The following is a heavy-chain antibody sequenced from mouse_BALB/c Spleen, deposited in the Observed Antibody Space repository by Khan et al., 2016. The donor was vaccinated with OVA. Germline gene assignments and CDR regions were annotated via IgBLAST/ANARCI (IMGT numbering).Heavy chain of an antibody. D-gene: IGHD1-1*01. CDR3: ARKNGSDFDY. CDR1: GYSFTGYF. Sequence: VQLMESGPELVKPGASVRISCKASGYSFTGYFMNWVMQSHGKSLEWIGRINPHIGETFYNQKFKGKATLTVDESSSTAHMELRSLASEDSAVYYCARKNGSDFDYWGQGTTLTVSS. J-gene: IGHJ2*01. CDR2: INPHIGET. V-gene: IGHV1-20*02.